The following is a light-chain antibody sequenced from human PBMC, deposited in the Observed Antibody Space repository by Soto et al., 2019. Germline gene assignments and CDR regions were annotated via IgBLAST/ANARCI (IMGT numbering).Light chain of an antibody. Sequence: QLVLTQPPSASGTPGQRVTISCSGSSSNIGSNSVTWYQQLPGTAPKLLIYTNYQRPSGVPDRFSGSKSGTSASLAISGLQSEDGADYYCAAWDDSLNGPVFGGGTKLTVL. V-gene: IGLV1-44*01. CDR3: AAWDDSLNGPV. J-gene: IGLJ2*01. CDR2: TNY. CDR1: SSNIGSNS.